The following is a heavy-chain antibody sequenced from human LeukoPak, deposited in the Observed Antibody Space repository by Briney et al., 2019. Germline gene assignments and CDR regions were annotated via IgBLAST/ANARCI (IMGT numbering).Heavy chain of an antibody. CDR3: AREWLALGDAFDI. V-gene: IGHV3-48*03. CDR2: ISSSGSAI. J-gene: IGHJ3*02. CDR1: GFTFSSYE. Sequence: GSLRLSCAASGFTFSSYEMNWVRQAPGKGLEWVSYISSSGSAIYYADSVKGRFTISRDNAKNSLYLQMNSLRAEDTAVYYCAREWLALGDAFDIWGQGTMVTVSS. D-gene: IGHD6-19*01.